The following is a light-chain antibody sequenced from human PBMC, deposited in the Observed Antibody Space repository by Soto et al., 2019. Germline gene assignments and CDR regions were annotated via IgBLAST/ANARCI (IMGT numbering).Light chain of an antibody. CDR2: EAS. Sequence: DIQMTQSPSSLSASVGDRVTITCRASQSIVTWLAWYQQKPGKAPKLLIYEASSLESGVPSRFSGTGSGTEFTLTISSLQPDDSATYYCQQFNSSPYTFDQGTKVEIK. CDR3: QQFNSSPYT. CDR1: QSIVTW. J-gene: IGKJ2*01. V-gene: IGKV1-5*03.